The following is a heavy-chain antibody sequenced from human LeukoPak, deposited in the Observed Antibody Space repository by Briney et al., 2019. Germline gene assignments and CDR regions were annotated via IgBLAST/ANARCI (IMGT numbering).Heavy chain of an antibody. CDR2: INHNGNVN. D-gene: IGHD3-16*01. CDR1: GVSVSDSF. Sequence: GGSLRLSCAASGVSVSDSFISWVRQTPGKGLEWVASINHNGNVNYYVDSVKGRFTISRDNAKNSLYLQMSNLRAEDTAVYFCARGGGLDVWGQGATVTVSS. CDR3: ARGGGLDV. V-gene: IGHV3-7*03. J-gene: IGHJ6*02.